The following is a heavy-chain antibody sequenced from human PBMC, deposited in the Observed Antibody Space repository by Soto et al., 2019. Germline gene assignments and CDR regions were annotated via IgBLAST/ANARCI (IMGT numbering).Heavy chain of an antibody. V-gene: IGHV4-39*01. J-gene: IGHJ4*02. CDR3: AGYSGYDYHFDY. CDR1: GGSITSSSYY. Sequence: SETLSLTCTVSGGSITSSSYYWGWIRQPPGKGLEWIGSIYYSGSTYYNPSLKSRVTISVDTSKNQFSLKLSSVTAADTAVYYCAGYSGYDYHFDYWGQGTLVTVSS. D-gene: IGHD5-12*01. CDR2: IYYSGST.